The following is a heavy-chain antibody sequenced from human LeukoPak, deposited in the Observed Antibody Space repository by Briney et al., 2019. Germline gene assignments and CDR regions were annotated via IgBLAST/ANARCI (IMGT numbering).Heavy chain of an antibody. CDR1: GGSISSYY. CDR2: IYYSGST. CDR3: ARGQVVTAIIDY. V-gene: IGHV4-59*01. Sequence: SETLSLTCTVSGGSISSYYRSWIRQPPGKGLEWIGYIYYSGSTNYNPSLKSRVTISVDTSKNQFSLKLSSVTAADTAVYYCARGQVVTAIIDYWGQGTLVTVSS. D-gene: IGHD2-21*02. J-gene: IGHJ4*02.